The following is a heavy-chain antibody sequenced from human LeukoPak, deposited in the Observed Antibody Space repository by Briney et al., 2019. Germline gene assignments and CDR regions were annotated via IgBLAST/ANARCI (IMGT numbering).Heavy chain of an antibody. CDR3: ARTDSGSAIDY. Sequence: PSETLSLTCTVSGGSISSYYWSWIRQPPGKGLEWIGYVYYSGSTNYNPSLKSRVTISVNSSKNQFSLKLSSVTAADTAVYYCARTDSGSAIDYWGQGTLVTVSS. CDR2: VYYSGST. D-gene: IGHD1-26*01. V-gene: IGHV4-59*01. CDR1: GGSISSYY. J-gene: IGHJ4*02.